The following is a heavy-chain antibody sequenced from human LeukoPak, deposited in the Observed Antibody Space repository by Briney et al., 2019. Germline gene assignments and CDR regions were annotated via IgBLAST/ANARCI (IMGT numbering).Heavy chain of an antibody. D-gene: IGHD1-26*01. V-gene: IGHV4-30-2*01. CDR2: IFQSGSP. CDR3: ARDRAGLGLLDF. CDR1: GGPISSGGYS. Sequence: PSETLSLTCAVSGGPISSGGYSWTWIRQPPGKVLEWIGYIFQSGSPSYNPSLRSRVTISVDTSRNHFSLELISVTAADTAMYYCARDRAGLGLLDFWGQGTMVTVS. J-gene: IGHJ3*01.